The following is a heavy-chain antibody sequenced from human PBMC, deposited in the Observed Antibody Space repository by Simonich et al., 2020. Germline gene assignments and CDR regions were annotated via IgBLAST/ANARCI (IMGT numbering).Heavy chain of an antibody. D-gene: IGHD2-2*01. Sequence: QVQLVQSGAEVKKPGASVTVSCKASGYTFTGYYMHWVRQAPGQVLEGMGRINPNSGGSNYAQKVQGRVTRTRDTSISTAYMELSRLRSDDTAVYYCARDTFLGYCSSTSCYDAFDIWGQGTMVTVSS. J-gene: IGHJ3*02. CDR3: ARDTFLGYCSSTSCYDAFDI. V-gene: IGHV1-2*06. CDR2: INPNSGGS. CDR1: GYTFTGYY.